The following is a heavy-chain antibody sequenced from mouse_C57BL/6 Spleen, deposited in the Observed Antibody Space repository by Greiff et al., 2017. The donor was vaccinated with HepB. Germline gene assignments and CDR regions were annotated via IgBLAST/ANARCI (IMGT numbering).Heavy chain of an antibody. V-gene: IGHV1-7*01. J-gene: IGHJ2*01. CDR1: GYTFTSYW. CDR3: AIHCDYFDY. CDR2: INPSSGYT. Sequence: VQLKESGAELAKPGASVKLSCKACGYTFTSYWMHWVKQWPGQGLEWIGYINPSSGYTKYNQKFKDKVTLTADKSSSTAYMQLSGLTYEDSAVDYCAIHCDYFDYSGQGTTLAISS.